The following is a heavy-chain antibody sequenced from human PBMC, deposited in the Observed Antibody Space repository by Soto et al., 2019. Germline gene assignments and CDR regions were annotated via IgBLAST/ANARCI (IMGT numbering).Heavy chain of an antibody. J-gene: IGHJ4*02. CDR3: ARGSSFGSGSYYPEWYYCYY. CDR1: GGSISSYY. Sequence: SATLSLTCTVYGGSISSYYWSWIRQPPGEGLAWIAYIYYSRSNNYNPSLKSRVTRAVYTSKNQCSLRLSSVTAADTGVYYCARGSSFGSGSYYPEWYYCYYWGQGTLVTVAP. V-gene: IGHV4-59*01. CDR2: IYYSRSN. D-gene: IGHD3-10*01.